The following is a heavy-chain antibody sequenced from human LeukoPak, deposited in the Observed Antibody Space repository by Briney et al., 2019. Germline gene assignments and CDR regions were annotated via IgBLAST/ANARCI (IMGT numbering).Heavy chain of an antibody. CDR1: GGSINSYY. Sequence: PSETLSLTCTVSGGSINSYYWSWIRQPPGKGLEWIGYIYYSGSTNYNPSLKSRVTISVDTSKNQFSLNLTSLTAADTAVYYCARGDYGGNSGYYYGMDVWGQGTSVAVSS. J-gene: IGHJ6*02. V-gene: IGHV4-59*08. CDR2: IYYSGST. D-gene: IGHD4-23*01. CDR3: ARGDYGGNSGYYYGMDV.